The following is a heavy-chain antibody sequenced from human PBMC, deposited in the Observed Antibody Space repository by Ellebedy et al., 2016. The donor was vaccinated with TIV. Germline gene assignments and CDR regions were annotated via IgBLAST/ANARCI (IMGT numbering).Heavy chain of an antibody. Sequence: GESLKISXAASGFTFRNHGMHWVRQAPGKGLEWVAFISYDGINKDYAVSVRGRFTISRDNSQNTLLLQMNTLRAEDTAVYYCARDRAVILPAAILRHMDVWGNGTTVTVSS. D-gene: IGHD2-2*02. V-gene: IGHV3-33*08. CDR2: ISYDGINK. CDR1: GFTFRNHG. CDR3: ARDRAVILPAAILRHMDV. J-gene: IGHJ6*03.